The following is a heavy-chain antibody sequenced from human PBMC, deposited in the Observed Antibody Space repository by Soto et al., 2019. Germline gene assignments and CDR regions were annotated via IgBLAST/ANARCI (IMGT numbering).Heavy chain of an antibody. CDR3: ARQPLHIVGVTALHGYFEY. CDR1: GGSISSSDYY. J-gene: IGHJ4*02. D-gene: IGHD2-21*02. V-gene: IGHV4-39*01. Sequence: SETLSLTCTVSGGSISSSDYYWGWVRQPPGKGLEWVASIYNSAITYYNPSLKSRVAISVDKSRTQFSLKVRSVTAADTAVYYCARQPLHIVGVTALHGYFEYWGKGTQVTVFS. CDR2: IYNSAIT.